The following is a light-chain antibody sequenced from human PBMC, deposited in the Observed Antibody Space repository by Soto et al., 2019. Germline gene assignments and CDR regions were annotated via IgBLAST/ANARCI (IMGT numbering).Light chain of an antibody. J-gene: IGLJ2*01. CDR1: NSDIGGYNY. CDR3: CSYTSSDTVV. Sequence: QSALTQPASVSGSPGQSITISCTGTNSDIGGYNYVSWYQQHPGKAPKLMIYGVSNRPSGVSNRFSGSKSVNTASLTIFGLQAEDEADYYCCSYTSSDTVVFGGGTKLTVL. CDR2: GVS. V-gene: IGLV2-14*01.